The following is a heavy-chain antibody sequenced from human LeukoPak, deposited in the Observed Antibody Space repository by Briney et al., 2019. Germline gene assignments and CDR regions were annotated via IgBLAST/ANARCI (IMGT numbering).Heavy chain of an antibody. Sequence: ASVKVSCKASGGTFSSYAISWVRQAPGQGLEWMGGIIPIFGTANYAQKFQGRVTITADESTSTAYMELSSLRSEDTAVYYCARGVGHWGNLRYFDWFGYWGQGTLVTVTS. V-gene: IGHV1-69*13. CDR2: IIPIFGTA. D-gene: IGHD3-9*01. CDR1: GGTFSSYA. J-gene: IGHJ4*02. CDR3: ARGVGHWGNLRYFDWFGY.